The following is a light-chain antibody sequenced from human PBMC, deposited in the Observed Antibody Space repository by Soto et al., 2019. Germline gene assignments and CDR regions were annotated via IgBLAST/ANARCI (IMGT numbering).Light chain of an antibody. Sequence: QSVLTQPASVSGSPGQSITVSCTGASGDVGNYKFVSWYQQHPGKAPKLIIFEVDKRPSGVSDRFSGSKSGNTASLTVSGLQAEDEADYYCSSYTSSSTPYVFGTGTKVTVL. V-gene: IGLV2-14*02. CDR2: EVD. CDR3: SSYTSSSTPYV. CDR1: SGDVGNYKF. J-gene: IGLJ1*01.